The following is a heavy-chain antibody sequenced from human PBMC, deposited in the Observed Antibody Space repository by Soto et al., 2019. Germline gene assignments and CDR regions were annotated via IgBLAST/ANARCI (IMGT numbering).Heavy chain of an antibody. CDR3: AREILSPDFYFHGMDV. CDR2: ISAKKGNT. CDR1: GYTFTSYG. Sequence: GASVKVSCKASGYTFTSYGTSWVRQAPGQGLEWMGWISAKKGNTKYAQKFQGRVTMTTDTSTSTAYMELRSLRSDDTAVYYCAREILSPDFYFHGMDVWGKGTTVTVPS. D-gene: IGHD2-15*01. V-gene: IGHV1-18*04. J-gene: IGHJ6*04.